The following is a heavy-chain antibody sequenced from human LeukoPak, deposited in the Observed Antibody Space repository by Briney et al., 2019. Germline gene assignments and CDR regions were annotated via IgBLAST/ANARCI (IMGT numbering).Heavy chain of an antibody. D-gene: IGHD3-22*01. CDR1: GGSFSGYY. Sequence: SETLSLTCAVYGGSFSGYYWSWIRQPPGKGLEWIGSIYYSGSTYYNPSLKRRVTISVDTSKNQFSLMLSSVTAADTAVYYCARLGAGGRYYYDSSGYYSEVGHAFDIWGQGTMVTVSS. CDR2: IYYSGST. CDR3: ARLGAGGRYYYDSSGYYSEVGHAFDI. V-gene: IGHV4-34*01. J-gene: IGHJ3*02.